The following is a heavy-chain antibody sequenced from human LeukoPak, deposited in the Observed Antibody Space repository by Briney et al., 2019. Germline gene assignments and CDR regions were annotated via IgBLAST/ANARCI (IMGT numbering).Heavy chain of an antibody. J-gene: IGHJ3*02. CDR1: GGTFSSYT. V-gene: IGHV1-69*02. Sequence: ASVKVSCKASGGTFSSYTISWARQAPGQGLEWMGRIIPILGIANYAQKFQGRVTITADKSTSTAYMELSSLRSEDTAVYYCARPSGRGYSGYDLEAFDIWGQGTMVTVSS. CDR3: ARPSGRGYSGYDLEAFDI. CDR2: IIPILGIA. D-gene: IGHD5-12*01.